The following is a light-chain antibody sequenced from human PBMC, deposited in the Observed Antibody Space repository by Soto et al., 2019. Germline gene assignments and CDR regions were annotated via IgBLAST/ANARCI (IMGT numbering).Light chain of an antibody. J-gene: IGKJ2*01. CDR1: QTVRSSY. CDR2: GAS. V-gene: IGKV3-20*01. Sequence: EIVLTQSPGTLSLSPGERATLSCRASQTVRSSYLAWYQQKPGQAPRLLISGASSRATGIPDRFSGSGSVTDFTLTISRLEPEDFAVYYCQQYSDSLVTFGQGTKLEI. CDR3: QQYSDSLVT.